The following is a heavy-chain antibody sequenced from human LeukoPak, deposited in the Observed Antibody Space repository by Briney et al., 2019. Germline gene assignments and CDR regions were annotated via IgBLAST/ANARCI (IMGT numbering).Heavy chain of an antibody. D-gene: IGHD3-22*01. CDR1: GFTFGDYA. CDR3: TRDGPPNYYDSSGYYYFDY. Sequence: PGGSLRLSCTASGFTFGDYAMSWVRQAPGKGLEWVGFIRSKAYGGTTEYAASVKGRFTISRDDSKSIAYLQMNSLKTEDTAVYYCTRDGPPNYYDSSGYYYFDYWGQGTLVTVSS. V-gene: IGHV3-49*04. J-gene: IGHJ4*02. CDR2: IRSKAYGGTT.